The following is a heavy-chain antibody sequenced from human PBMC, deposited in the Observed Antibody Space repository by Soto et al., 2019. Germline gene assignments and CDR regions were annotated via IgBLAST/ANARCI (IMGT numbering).Heavy chain of an antibody. V-gene: IGHV3-30*18. CDR3: AKGGSGNYLTYYYYYGMDV. D-gene: IGHD3-22*01. Sequence: QVRLVESGGGVVQPGRSLRLSCAASGFSLSNNGMHWVRQAPGKGLEWVAVISYDGNNKYYADSVKGRFTISRDNSKNTVYLEMNNLRAEDTAMYYCAKGGSGNYLTYYYYYGMDVWGQGTTVTVSS. CDR2: ISYDGNNK. J-gene: IGHJ6*02. CDR1: GFSLSNNG.